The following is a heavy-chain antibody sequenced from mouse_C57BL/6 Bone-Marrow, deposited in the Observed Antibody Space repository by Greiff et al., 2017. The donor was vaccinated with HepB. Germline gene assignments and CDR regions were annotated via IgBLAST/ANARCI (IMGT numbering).Heavy chain of an antibody. J-gene: IGHJ3*01. CDR1: LFTFSAYG. D-gene: IGHD2-4*01. Sequence: EVQVVESGGCLVQPGWSLKLSCAAPLFTFSAYGMHWVRQAPEKGLEWVAYISSGSSTIYYADTVKGRFTISRDNAKNTLFLQMTSLRSEDTAMYYCAREDYDVSWFAYWGQGTLVTDSA. CDR2: ISSGSSTI. CDR3: AREDYDVSWFAY. V-gene: IGHV5-17*01.